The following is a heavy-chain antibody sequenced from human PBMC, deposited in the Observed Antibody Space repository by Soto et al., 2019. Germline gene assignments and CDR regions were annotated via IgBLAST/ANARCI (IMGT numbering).Heavy chain of an antibody. J-gene: IGHJ6*02. V-gene: IGHV3-23*01. Sequence: RVSCKASGYTFTSYYMHWVRQAPGKGLEWVSAISGSGGSTYYADSVKGRFTISRDNSKNTLYLQMNSLRAEDTAVYYCAKDRGIVGATTRDYYYYYGMDVWGQGTTVTVSS. CDR1: GYTFTSYY. D-gene: IGHD1-26*01. CDR3: AKDRGIVGATTRDYYYYYGMDV. CDR2: ISGSGGST.